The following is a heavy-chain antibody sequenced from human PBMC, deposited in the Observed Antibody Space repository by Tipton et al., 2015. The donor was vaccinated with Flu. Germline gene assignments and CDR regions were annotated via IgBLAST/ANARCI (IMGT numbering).Heavy chain of an antibody. Sequence: SLRLSCAASGFTFRRYWMSWVRQAPGQGLEWVANIKQDGSAKYYVDSVKGRFTISIDNAKNSVYLQMNSLRAEDTAVYYCAGGSGWLITDWGQGTLVTVSS. D-gene: IGHD6-19*01. V-gene: IGHV3-7*01. CDR2: IKQDGSAK. CDR3: AGGSGWLITD. CDR1: GFTFRRYW. J-gene: IGHJ4*02.